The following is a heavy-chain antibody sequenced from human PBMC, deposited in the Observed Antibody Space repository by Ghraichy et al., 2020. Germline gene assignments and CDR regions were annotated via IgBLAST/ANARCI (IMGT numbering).Heavy chain of an antibody. V-gene: IGHV3-23*01. Sequence: GSLRLSCAASGFTFSTYAMSWVRQAPGKGLEWVSALRGSGDSTYYADSVKGRFTISRDNSKNTLYLQMNSLSVEDTAVYFCAKGRSTTNHYDYWGQGTLVTVSS. CDR3: AKGRSTTNHYDY. D-gene: IGHD2/OR15-2a*01. J-gene: IGHJ4*02. CDR1: GFTFSTYA. CDR2: LRGSGDST.